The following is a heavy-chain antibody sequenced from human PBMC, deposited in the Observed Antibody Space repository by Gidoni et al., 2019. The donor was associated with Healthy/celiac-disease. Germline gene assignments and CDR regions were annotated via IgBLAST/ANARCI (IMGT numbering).Heavy chain of an antibody. CDR2: IYHSGST. Sequence: QLQLQESGSGLVKPSQTLSLTCAVSGGSISSGGYSWSWIRQPPGKGLEWIGYIYHSGSTYYNPSLKSRVTISVDRSKNQFSLKLSSVTAADTAVYYCARALSVTTFRYFDYWGQGTLVTVSS. D-gene: IGHD4-17*01. CDR1: GGSISSGGYS. CDR3: ARALSVTTFRYFDY. J-gene: IGHJ4*02. V-gene: IGHV4-30-2*01.